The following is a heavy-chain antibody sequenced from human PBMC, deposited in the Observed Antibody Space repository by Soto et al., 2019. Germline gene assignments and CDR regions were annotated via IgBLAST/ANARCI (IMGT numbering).Heavy chain of an antibody. V-gene: IGHV1-69*13. CDR1: GGTFSNHV. CDR2: IIPIFGTA. Sequence: SVKVSCKASGGTFSNHVINWVRQAPGQGLEWMGGIIPIFGTANYAQRFQGRVTITADESTNTAYMELSSLRSEDTAVYYCARGHRPSGSPGLDYYFYGMDVWGQGTTVTVSS. D-gene: IGHD3-10*01. J-gene: IGHJ6*02. CDR3: ARGHRPSGSPGLDYYFYGMDV.